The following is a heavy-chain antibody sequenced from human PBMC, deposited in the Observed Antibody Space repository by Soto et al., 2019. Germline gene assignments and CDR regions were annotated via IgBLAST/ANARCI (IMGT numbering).Heavy chain of an antibody. V-gene: IGHV4-31*03. D-gene: IGHD1-1*01. Sequence: SETLSLTCTVSGASISSGGYYSWIRQHPGKDLEWIGYIYYSGTTYYNPSLKSRVSISIDTSNNQFSLRLSSATAADTAVYYCARDWRHNWDAGGYYYYAMDVWGQGTTVTVSS. J-gene: IGHJ6*02. CDR3: ARDWRHNWDAGGYYYYAMDV. CDR2: IYYSGTT. CDR1: GASISSGGYY.